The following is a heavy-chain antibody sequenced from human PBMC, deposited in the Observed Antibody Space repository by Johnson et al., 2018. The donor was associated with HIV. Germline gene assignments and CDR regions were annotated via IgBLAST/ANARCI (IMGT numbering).Heavy chain of an antibody. CDR1: GFTFSSYA. V-gene: IGHV3-30-3*01. Sequence: QVRLVESGGGVVQPGRSLRLSCAASGFTFSSYAMHWVRQAPGKGLEWVAVISYDGSNKYYADSVKGRFTISRDNSKNTLYLQMNSLRAEDTAVYYCARDKIRGYPRRDAFDSWGQGTMVTVSS. CDR3: ARDKIRGYPRRDAFDS. D-gene: IGHD3-22*01. CDR2: ISYDGSNK. J-gene: IGHJ3*02.